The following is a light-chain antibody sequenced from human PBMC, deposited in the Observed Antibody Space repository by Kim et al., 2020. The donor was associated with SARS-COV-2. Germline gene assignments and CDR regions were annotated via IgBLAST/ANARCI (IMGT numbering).Light chain of an antibody. Sequence: STSLGWYQQKPGQAPRLLIYDVSNRAAGIPARFSGGGSGTAFTLTIRSLEPEDSAVYYCQQRSSWPPITFGQGTRMEIK. CDR2: DVS. CDR3: QQRSSWPPIT. V-gene: IGKV3-11*01. CDR1: STS. J-gene: IGKJ5*01.